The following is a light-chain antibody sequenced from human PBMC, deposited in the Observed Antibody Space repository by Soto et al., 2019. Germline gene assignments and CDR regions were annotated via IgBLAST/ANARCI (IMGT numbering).Light chain of an antibody. CDR2: GTS. V-gene: IGKV3-20*01. CDR1: ENVLSNF. Sequence: EIVLTQSPGTLSLSPGERASFSCRTSENVLSNFLGWYQQRPGQAPRLLIYGTSNRAPGIPDRFIGSGSGTDFTLTITRLEPEDSDFYYCHHYGRSLWTFGQGTKVDIK. CDR3: HHYGRSLWT. J-gene: IGKJ1*01.